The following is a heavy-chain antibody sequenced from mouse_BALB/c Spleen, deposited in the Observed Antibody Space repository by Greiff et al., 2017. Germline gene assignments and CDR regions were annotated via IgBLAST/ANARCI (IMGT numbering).Heavy chain of an antibody. CDR2: IYPGDGST. D-gene: IGHD2-4*01. CDR1: GYTFTSYY. CDR3: ARPDYDGGYFDY. Sequence: QVQLQQSGPELVKPGASVKMSCKASGYTFTSYYIHWVKQRPGQGLEWIGWIYPGDGSTKYNEKFKGKTTLTADKSSSTAYMLLSSLTSEDSAIYFCARPDYDGGYFDYWGQGTTLTVSS. J-gene: IGHJ2*01. V-gene: IGHV1S56*01.